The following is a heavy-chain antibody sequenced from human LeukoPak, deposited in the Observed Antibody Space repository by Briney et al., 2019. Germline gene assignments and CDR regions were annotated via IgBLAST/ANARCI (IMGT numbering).Heavy chain of an antibody. V-gene: IGHV1-8*01. Sequence: ASVKVSCKASGYTFTSYDINWVRQATGQGLEWMGWMNPNSGNTGYAQKFQGRVIMTRNTSISTAYMELSSLRSEDTAVYYCARAQRSRSSSGPNYYYYMDVWGQGTTVTVSS. J-gene: IGHJ6*03. CDR3: ARAQRSRSSSGPNYYYYMDV. CDR2: MNPNSGNT. CDR1: GYTFTSYD. D-gene: IGHD6-6*01.